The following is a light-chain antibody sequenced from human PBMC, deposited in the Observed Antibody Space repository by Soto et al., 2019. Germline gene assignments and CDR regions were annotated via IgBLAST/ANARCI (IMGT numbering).Light chain of an antibody. CDR1: QSVSSSY. V-gene: IGKV3-20*01. J-gene: IGKJ1*01. CDR2: GAS. Sequence: EIVLTQSPGTLSLSPGERATLSCRASQSVSSSYLAWYQQKPGQAPRLLINGASSRATGIPDRFSGSGSGTDFTLTISSLQSEDFAVYYCQQYNNWPWTFGQGTKVDIK. CDR3: QQYNNWPWT.